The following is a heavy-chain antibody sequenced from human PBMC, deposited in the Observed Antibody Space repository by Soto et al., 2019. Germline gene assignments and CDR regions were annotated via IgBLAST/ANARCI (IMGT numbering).Heavy chain of an antibody. D-gene: IGHD2-15*01. V-gene: IGHV3-30*04. Sequence: QVQLVESGGGVVQPGRSLRLSCAASGFTFSSYTMNWVRLAPGRGLEWVAVISNDGRNDYYSDSVEGRFTISRDNFKNTLYLQMNSLRPEDTALYYCATNVAVVTPADNLFDSWRQGALVTVSS. CDR3: ATNVAVVTPADNLFDS. J-gene: IGHJ4*02. CDR1: GFTFSSYT. CDR2: ISNDGRND.